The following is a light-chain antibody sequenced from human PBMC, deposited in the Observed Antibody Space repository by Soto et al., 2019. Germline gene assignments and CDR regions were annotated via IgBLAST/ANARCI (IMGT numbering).Light chain of an antibody. Sequence: DIQLTQSPSFLSASVGDRVTITCRASQGISSYLAWYQQKPGKAPKLLIYAASTLQSGVPSRFSGSRSETEFTLTLSSLQPDDFAPYYCQQLNRYPPFTFGPGTKVDIK. CDR1: QGISSY. CDR3: QQLNRYPPFT. CDR2: AAS. V-gene: IGKV1-9*01. J-gene: IGKJ3*01.